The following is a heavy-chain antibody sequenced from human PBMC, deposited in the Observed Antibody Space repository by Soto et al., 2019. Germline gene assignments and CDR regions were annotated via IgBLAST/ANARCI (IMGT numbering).Heavy chain of an antibody. Sequence: PGGSLRLSCAASGFTLRHFAMNWVRHAAGKGLEWVSGIGGSDGTTYYADSVKGRFTISRDNSKNTLYLQMDSLRAEDTAVYYCAQDPVGWNGVVIAYWGQGTLVTVSS. CDR1: GFTLRHFA. V-gene: IGHV3-23*01. CDR3: AQDPVGWNGVVIAY. CDR2: IGGSDGTT. J-gene: IGHJ4*02. D-gene: IGHD1-1*01.